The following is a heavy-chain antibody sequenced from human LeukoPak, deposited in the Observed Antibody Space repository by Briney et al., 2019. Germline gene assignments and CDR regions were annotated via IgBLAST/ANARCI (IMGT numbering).Heavy chain of an antibody. J-gene: IGHJ6*03. V-gene: IGHV3-7*01. CDR2: IKQDGSEK. D-gene: IGHD6-19*01. CDR3: ARDRAVAGRSPAYYYYYMDV. Sequence: PGGSLRLSCAASGFTFSSYWMSWVRQAPGKGLESVANIKQDGSEKYYVDSVKGRFTISRDNAKNSLYLQMNSLRAEDTAVYYCARDRAVAGRSPAYYYYYMDVWGKGTTVTVSS. CDR1: GFTFSSYW.